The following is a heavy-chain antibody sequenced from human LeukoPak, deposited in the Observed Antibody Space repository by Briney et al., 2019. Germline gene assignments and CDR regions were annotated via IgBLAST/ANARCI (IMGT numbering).Heavy chain of an antibody. V-gene: IGHV4-59*01. CDR2: IYYSGST. CDR1: GGSISSYY. J-gene: IGHJ4*02. Sequence: SETLSLTCTVSGGSISSYYWSWIRQPPGKGLEWIGYIYYSGSTNYNPSLKSRVTISVDTSKNQFSLKLSSVTAADTAVYYCARARYSSGLLPASSDSWGQGTLVTVSS. D-gene: IGHD6-19*01. CDR3: ARARYSSGLLPASSDS.